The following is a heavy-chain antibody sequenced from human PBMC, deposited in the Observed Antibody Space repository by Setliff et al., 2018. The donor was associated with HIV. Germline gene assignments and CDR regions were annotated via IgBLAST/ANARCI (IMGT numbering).Heavy chain of an antibody. CDR2: MSPNSGNA. CDR3: ARGLAVAGKSYYYYYYMDV. V-gene: IGHV1-8*01. CDR1: GYTFTSYD. J-gene: IGHJ6*03. Sequence: GASVKVSCKASGYTFTSYDINWVRQATGQGLEWMGWMSPNSGNAGYAQKFQGTVTMTRNTSISTAYMELSSLRSEDTAVYYCARGLAVAGKSYYYYYYMDVWGKGTTVTVSS. D-gene: IGHD6-19*01.